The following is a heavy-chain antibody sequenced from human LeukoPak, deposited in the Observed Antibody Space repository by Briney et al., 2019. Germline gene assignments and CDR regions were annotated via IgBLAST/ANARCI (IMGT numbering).Heavy chain of an antibody. J-gene: IGHJ6*02. CDR3: ARTRYSSGGAYYYGVDV. Sequence: SQTLSLTCTISGDSFSSNNAAWNWIRQSPSRGFEWLGRAYYRSKWFNDYAVSVKSRITITSDTSKNQFSLQLNSVTPEDTAVYYCARTRYSSGGAYYYGVDVWGQGTTVTVSS. CDR2: AYYRSKWFN. CDR1: GDSFSSNNAA. D-gene: IGHD6-19*01. V-gene: IGHV6-1*01.